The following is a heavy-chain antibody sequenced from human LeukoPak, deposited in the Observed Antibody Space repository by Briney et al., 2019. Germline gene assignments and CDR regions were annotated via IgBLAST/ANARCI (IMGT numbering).Heavy chain of an antibody. D-gene: IGHD3-16*01. CDR3: ARNHSGATGTPGGWFDS. CDR1: GGSISDTRDY. CDR2: IYYSGST. Sequence: SETLSLTCSVSGGSISDTRDYWGWIRQPPGKRLEWIGSIYYSGSTHYNPSLRSRVSMSIDTSKRQFSLKLASATAADTGLYYCARNHSGATGTPGGWFDSWGQGTLVIVSS. V-gene: IGHV4-39*01. J-gene: IGHJ5*01.